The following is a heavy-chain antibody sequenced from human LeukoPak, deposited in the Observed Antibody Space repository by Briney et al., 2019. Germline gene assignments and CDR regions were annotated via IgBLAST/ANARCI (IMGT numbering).Heavy chain of an antibody. CDR3: ARDLDPDYYGSGSFPQDV. CDR2: ISSSGSTI. CDR1: GFTFSSYE. D-gene: IGHD3-10*01. J-gene: IGHJ6*04. V-gene: IGHV3-48*03. Sequence: PGGSLRLSCAASGFTFSSYEMNWVRQAPGKGLEWVSYISSSGSTIYYADSVKGRFTISRDNAKNSLYLQMNSLRAEDTAVYYCARDLDPDYYGSGSFPQDVWGKGTTVTVSS.